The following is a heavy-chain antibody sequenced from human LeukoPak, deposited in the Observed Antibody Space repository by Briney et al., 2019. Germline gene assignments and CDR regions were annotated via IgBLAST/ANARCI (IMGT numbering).Heavy chain of an antibody. CDR2: IYYSGST. J-gene: IGHJ4*02. Sequence: SETLSLTCTVSGVSISSGGYYWSWIRQHPGKGLEWIGYIYYSGSTYYNPSLKSRVTISVDTSKNQFSLKLSSVTAADTAVYYCARSPPVKYYFDYWGQGTLVTVSS. D-gene: IGHD4-23*01. V-gene: IGHV4-31*03. CDR3: ARSPPVKYYFDY. CDR1: GVSISSGGYY.